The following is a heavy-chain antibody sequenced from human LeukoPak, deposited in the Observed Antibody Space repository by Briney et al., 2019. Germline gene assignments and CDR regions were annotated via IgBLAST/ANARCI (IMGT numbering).Heavy chain of an antibody. CDR1: GFTFSSYW. D-gene: IGHD3-10*01. J-gene: IGHJ4*02. Sequence: GGSLRFSCAASGFTFSSYWMSWVRQAPGRGLEWVANIKQDGSEKYYVDSVKGRFTISRDNAKNSLYLQMNSLGAEDTAVYYCARSYGSGPGDYWGQGTLVTVSS. CDR2: IKQDGSEK. CDR3: ARSYGSGPGDY. V-gene: IGHV3-7*01.